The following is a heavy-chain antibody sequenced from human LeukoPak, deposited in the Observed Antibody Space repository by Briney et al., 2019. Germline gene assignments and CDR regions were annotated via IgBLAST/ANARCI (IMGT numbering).Heavy chain of an antibody. CDR1: GFTFGYYT. J-gene: IGHJ4*02. D-gene: IGHD6-19*01. CDR3: ARDLTAVTSTF. V-gene: IGHV3-30-3*01. CDR2: ISYDGSNN. Sequence: GGSLRLSCAASGFTFGYYTMHWVCQAPGKGLEWLAVISYDGSNNFYADSVKGRFTISRDNSKDTLYLQMNSLIPEDTAVYYCARDLTAVTSTFWGQGTLVTVSS.